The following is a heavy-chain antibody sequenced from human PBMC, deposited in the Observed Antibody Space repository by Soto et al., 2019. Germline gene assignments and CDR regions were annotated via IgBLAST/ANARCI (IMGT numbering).Heavy chain of an antibody. CDR1: SGSTSSSNW. CDR2: IYHSGST. CDR3: ARDPLRIAVGGYFDY. V-gene: IGHV4-4*02. Sequence: SETLSLTCAVSSGSTSSSNWWSWVRQPPGKGLEWIGEIYHSGSTNYNPSLKSRVTISVDKSKNQFSLKLSSVTAADTAVYYCARDPLRIAVGGYFDYWGQGTLVTVSS. J-gene: IGHJ4*02. D-gene: IGHD6-19*01.